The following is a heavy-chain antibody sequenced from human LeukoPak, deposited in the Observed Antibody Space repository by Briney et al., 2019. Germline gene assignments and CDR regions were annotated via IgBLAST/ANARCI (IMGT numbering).Heavy chain of an antibody. J-gene: IGHJ4*02. Sequence: GGSLRLSCAASGFTFSSYSMNWVRQAPGKGLEWVSYISSSSSTIYYADSVKGRFTISRDNAKNSLYLQMNSLRAEDTAVYYCARDLLHEWAGFFDYWGQGTLVTVSS. V-gene: IGHV3-48*01. CDR2: ISSSSSTI. D-gene: IGHD1-26*01. CDR1: GFTFSSYS. CDR3: ARDLLHEWAGFFDY.